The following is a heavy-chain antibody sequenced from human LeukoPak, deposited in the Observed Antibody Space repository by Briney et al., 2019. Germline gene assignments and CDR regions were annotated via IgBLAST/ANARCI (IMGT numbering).Heavy chain of an antibody. Sequence: SETLSLTRTVSGGSISSYYWSWIRQPPGKELEWVGNIHYSGNTNYNPSLKSRVTISVDTSKNQFSLKLTSVTAADTAVYYCASHATRLPTAPGWFDPWGQGTLVTVSS. D-gene: IGHD2-2*01. V-gene: IGHV4-59*08. CDR2: IHYSGNT. CDR1: GGSISSYY. J-gene: IGHJ5*02. CDR3: ASHATRLPTAPGWFDP.